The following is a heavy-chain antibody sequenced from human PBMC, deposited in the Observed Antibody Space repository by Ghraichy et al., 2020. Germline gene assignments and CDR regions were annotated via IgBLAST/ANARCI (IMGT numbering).Heavy chain of an antibody. Sequence: GGSLRLSCAASGFIFSTYGMHWVRQAPGRGLEWVAFISYHGRNKYFADSVKGRFTISRDNSMNTLYLQMNSLRPEDTAAYSCVTTSSNSWGLFQHWGQGTLVTVSS. CDR1: GFIFSTYG. D-gene: IGHD2-2*01. V-gene: IGHV3-30*02. CDR2: ISYHGRNK. J-gene: IGHJ1*01. CDR3: VTTSSNSWGLFQH.